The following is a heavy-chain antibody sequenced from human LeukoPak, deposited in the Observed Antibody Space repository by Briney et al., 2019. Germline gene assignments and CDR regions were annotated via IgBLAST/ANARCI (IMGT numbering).Heavy chain of an antibody. CDR3: ARDVGGTNWLDA. Sequence: SETLSLTCTVSGGSISSSSYYWGWIRQPPGKGLEWIGSIYYSGSTYYNPSLKSRVTISVDTSKNQFSLKLSSVTAADTAVYYCARDVGGTNWLDAWGQGTLVIVSS. CDR1: GGSISSSSYY. CDR2: IYYSGST. J-gene: IGHJ5*02. V-gene: IGHV4-39*02. D-gene: IGHD2-15*01.